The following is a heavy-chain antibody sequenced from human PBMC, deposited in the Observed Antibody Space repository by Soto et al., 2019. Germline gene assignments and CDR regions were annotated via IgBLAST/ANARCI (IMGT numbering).Heavy chain of an antibody. J-gene: IGHJ4*02. Sequence: PGGSLRLSCAASGFTFNSYVMTWVRQAPGEGLEWVSSISRSGRGSAYYADSVKGRFTISRDNSRNTLFLQMNNLRDEDTALYYCARGRYLDSSDYWVANLPFDHWGLGTLVTVSS. CDR1: GFTFNSYV. D-gene: IGHD3-22*01. V-gene: IGHV3-23*01. CDR3: ARGRYLDSSDYWVANLPFDH. CDR2: ISRSGRGSA.